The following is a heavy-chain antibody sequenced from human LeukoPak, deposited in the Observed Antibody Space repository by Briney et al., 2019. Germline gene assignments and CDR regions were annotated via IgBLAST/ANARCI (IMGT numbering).Heavy chain of an antibody. D-gene: IGHD2-21*01. J-gene: IGHJ4*02. V-gene: IGHV3-33*01. CDR3: ARDLGGCGVRFCSYYFDH. Sequence: PGGALRLSCGASGFTFSSYGMNWLRQAPGKGLEWVAVIWYDGSHKYYADSAKGRFTISRDNSKNTVSLQMDSLRVEDTALYYCARDLGGCGVRFCSYYFDHWGQGIQVTVSS. CDR1: GFTFSSYG. CDR2: IWYDGSHK.